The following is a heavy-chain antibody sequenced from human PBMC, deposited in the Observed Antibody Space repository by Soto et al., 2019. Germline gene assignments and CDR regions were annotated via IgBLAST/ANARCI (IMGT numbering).Heavy chain of an antibody. CDR3: ARVPSEHCSSTSCLSLSIHNYYYYYMDV. CDR1: GGSFSGYY. V-gene: IGHV4-34*01. CDR2: INHSGST. J-gene: IGHJ6*03. D-gene: IGHD2-2*01. Sequence: SETLSLTCAVYGGSFSGYYWSWIRQPPGKGLEWIGEINHSGSTNYNPSLKSRVTISVDTSKNQFSLKLSSVTAADTAVYYCARVPSEHCSSTSCLSLSIHNYYYYYMDVWGKGTTVTVSS.